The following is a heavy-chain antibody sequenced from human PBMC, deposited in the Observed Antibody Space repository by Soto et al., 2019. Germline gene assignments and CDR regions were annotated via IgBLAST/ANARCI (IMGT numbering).Heavy chain of an antibody. CDR1: GGSISSGAYY. V-gene: IGHV4-31*03. CDR3: ARAKIVPAFGTPKINWFDP. D-gene: IGHD3-10*01. Sequence: SETLSLTCTVSGGSISSGAYYWSWIRQHPGKGLEWIDYSYYSGSTYYNPSLKSRVTISVDTSKNQFSLKLSSVTAADTAVYYCARAKIVPAFGTPKINWFDPWGQGTLVTVSS. J-gene: IGHJ5*02. CDR2: SYYSGST.